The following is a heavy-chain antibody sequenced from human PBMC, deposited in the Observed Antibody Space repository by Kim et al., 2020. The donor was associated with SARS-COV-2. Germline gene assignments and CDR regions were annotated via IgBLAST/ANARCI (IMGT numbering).Heavy chain of an antibody. V-gene: IGHV4-30-2*05. CDR3: ARDSPGDYGY. D-gene: IGHD4-17*01. J-gene: IGHJ4*02. Sequence: STYYSPTLKSRVTISVDTSKNQYSLKLSSVTAADTAVYYCARDSPGDYGYWGQGTLVTVSS. CDR2: ST.